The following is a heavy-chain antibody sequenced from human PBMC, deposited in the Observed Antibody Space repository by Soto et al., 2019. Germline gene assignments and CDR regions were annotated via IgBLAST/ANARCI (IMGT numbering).Heavy chain of an antibody. CDR2: SIPVFGTP. Sequence: QVQVVQSGAEVKKPGSSVKVSCKASGGSFSNYGISWVRQAPGQGLEWMGGSIPVFGTPHYAQKFQDRVTVTADESTSTVDMEVSSLTSEDTAVYYCARGDATKIVVTTYYGLDVWGQGTTVTVSS. J-gene: IGHJ6*02. CDR3: ARGDATKIVVTTYYGLDV. D-gene: IGHD3-22*01. CDR1: GGSFSNYG. V-gene: IGHV1-69*12.